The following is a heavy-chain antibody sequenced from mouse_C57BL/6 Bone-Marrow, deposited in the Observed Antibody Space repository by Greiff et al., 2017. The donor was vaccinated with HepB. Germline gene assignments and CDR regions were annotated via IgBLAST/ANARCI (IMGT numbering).Heavy chain of an antibody. D-gene: IGHD2-1*01. J-gene: IGHJ3*01. Sequence: EVKLQESGGGLVQPGGSLKLSCAASGFTFSDYYMYWVRQTPEKRLEWVAYISNGGGSTYYPDTVKGRFTISRDNAKNTLYLQMSRLKSEDTAMYYCARHPLYYGNSWFAYWGQGTLVTVSA. CDR2: ISNGGGST. V-gene: IGHV5-12*01. CDR1: GFTFSDYY. CDR3: ARHPLYYGNSWFAY.